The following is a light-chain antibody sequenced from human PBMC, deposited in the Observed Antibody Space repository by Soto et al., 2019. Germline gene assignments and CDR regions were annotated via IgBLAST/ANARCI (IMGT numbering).Light chain of an antibody. J-gene: IGKJ1*01. CDR1: QSVGSS. CDR3: QQYGDSPQT. V-gene: IGKV3-20*01. CDR2: GAS. Sequence: VLTPSPGPPSFSSGGRAQLSLRASQSVGSSLSWYQQKPGQAPRLLFYGASNRATAIPDRFSGSGFGTDFTLTITRLEPEDFAVYYCQQYGDSPQTFGPGTKVDIK.